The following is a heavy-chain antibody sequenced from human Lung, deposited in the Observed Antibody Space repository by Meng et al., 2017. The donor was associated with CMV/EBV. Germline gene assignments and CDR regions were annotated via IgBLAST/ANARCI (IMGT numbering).Heavy chain of an antibody. CDR1: GFPFNINN. CDR3: SSGWLLEH. D-gene: IGHD6-19*01. Sequence: ESXKISCAASGFPFNINNMNWVRQAPGKGLEWLSYISSSSSAIYYADSVKGRFTISRDNAKNSLYLQMNSLRVEDTAVYYCSSGWLLEHWGQGTLVTFSS. V-gene: IGHV3-48*04. CDR2: ISSSSSAI. J-gene: IGHJ4*02.